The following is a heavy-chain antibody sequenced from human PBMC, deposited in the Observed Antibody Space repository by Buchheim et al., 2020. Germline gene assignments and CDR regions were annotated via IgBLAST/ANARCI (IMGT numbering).Heavy chain of an antibody. Sequence: EVQLVESGGGLVQPGGSLRLSCAASGFTFSSYEMNWVRQAPGKGLEWVSYISSSGSTIYYADSVKGRFTISRDHAKNSLYLQMNSLRAEDTAVYYCARTDLYYYYYGMDVWGQGTT. CDR2: ISSSGSTI. V-gene: IGHV3-48*03. CDR1: GFTFSSYE. J-gene: IGHJ6*02. CDR3: ARTDLYYYYYGMDV.